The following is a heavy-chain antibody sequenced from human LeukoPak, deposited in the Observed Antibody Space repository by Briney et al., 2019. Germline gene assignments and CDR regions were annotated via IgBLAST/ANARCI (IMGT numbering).Heavy chain of an antibody. CDR2: INSDGSST. J-gene: IGHJ4*02. CDR3: ARGGDSSGYYDY. D-gene: IGHD3-22*01. Sequence: PGGSLRLSRAASGFTFSSYWMHWVRQAPGKGLVWVSRINSDGSSTSYADSVKGRFTISRDNAKNTLYLQMNSLRAEDTAVYYCARGGDSSGYYDYWGQGTLVTVSS. V-gene: IGHV3-74*01. CDR1: GFTFSSYW.